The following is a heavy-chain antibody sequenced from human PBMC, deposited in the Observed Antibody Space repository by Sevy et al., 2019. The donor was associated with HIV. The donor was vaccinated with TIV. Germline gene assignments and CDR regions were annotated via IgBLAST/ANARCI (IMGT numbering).Heavy chain of an antibody. CDR1: GFTFDSYG. J-gene: IGHJ4*02. V-gene: IGHV3-33*01. CDR3: AREGLAVDGIGYYFDQ. Sequence: GGSLRLSCTASGFTFDSYGMHWVRQAPGKGLEWVAIIWYNGSNKSYIDSVKGRFTISRDNSKNTLYLQMNSLRAEDTAVYYCAREGLAVDGIGYYFDQWGQGTLVTVSS. CDR2: IWYNGSNK. D-gene: IGHD6-19*01.